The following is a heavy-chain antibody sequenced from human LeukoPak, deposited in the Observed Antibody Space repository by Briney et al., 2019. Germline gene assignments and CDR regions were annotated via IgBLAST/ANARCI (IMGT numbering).Heavy chain of an antibody. J-gene: IGHJ4*02. V-gene: IGHV3-23*01. D-gene: IGHD2-2*01. CDR1: GFTFSSYA. Sequence: GGSLRLSCAASGFTFSSYAMSWVRQAPGKGLEWVSAISGSGGSTYYADSVKGRFTISRDNSKNTLYLQMNSLRAEDTAVYYCAKSPIVVVPAAGYYFDYWGQGTLVTVSS. CDR2: ISGSGGST. CDR3: AKSPIVVVPAAGYYFDY.